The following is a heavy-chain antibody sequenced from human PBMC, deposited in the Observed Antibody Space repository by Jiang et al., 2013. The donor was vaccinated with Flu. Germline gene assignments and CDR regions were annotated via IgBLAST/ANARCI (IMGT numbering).Heavy chain of an antibody. CDR3: ATPSLGSQYYDFWSGYSANYYGMDV. CDR2: IYYSGST. D-gene: IGHD3-3*01. CDR1: GGSISSSSYY. V-gene: IGHV4-39*01. Sequence: SGSGLVKPSETLSLTCTVSGGSISSSSYYWGWIRQPPGKGLEWIGSIYYSGSTYYNPSLKSRVTISVDTSKNQFSLKLSSVTAADTAVYYCATPSLGSQYYDFWSGYSANYYGMDVWGQGTTVTVSS. J-gene: IGHJ6*02.